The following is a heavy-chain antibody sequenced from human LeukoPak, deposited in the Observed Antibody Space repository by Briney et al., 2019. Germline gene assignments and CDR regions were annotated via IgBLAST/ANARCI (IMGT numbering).Heavy chain of an antibody. Sequence: GGSLRLSCAASGFTLSSYWMTWVRQAPGKGLEWVAHIKQDGSEKYYVDSVKGRFTISRDNAKNSLYLQMNSLRTEDTAVYYCAREAGGAADAFDIWGQGTMVTVSS. V-gene: IGHV3-7*01. CDR1: GFTLSSYW. CDR3: AREAGGAADAFDI. J-gene: IGHJ3*02. CDR2: IKQDGSEK. D-gene: IGHD6-13*01.